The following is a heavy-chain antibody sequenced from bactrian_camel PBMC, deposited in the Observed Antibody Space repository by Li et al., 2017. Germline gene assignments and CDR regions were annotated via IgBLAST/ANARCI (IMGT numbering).Heavy chain of an antibody. D-gene: IGHD5*01. CDR3: ASGGFGY. CDR2: INSDGDTT. J-gene: IGHJ6*01. CDR1: GFTFNRYG. V-gene: IGHV3S40*01. Sequence: VQLVESGGGLVQPGGSLRLSCAASGFTFNRYGMSWVRQGPGKGLEWVSAINSDGDTTYYADSVKGRFTISRDKATNTTYLQMNSLKSEDTARYYCASGGFGYWGQGTQVTVS.